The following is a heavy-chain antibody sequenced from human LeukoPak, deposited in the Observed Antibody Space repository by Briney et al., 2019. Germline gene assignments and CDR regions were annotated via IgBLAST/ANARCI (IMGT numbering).Heavy chain of an antibody. Sequence: ASVKVSCKASGGTFSSYAISWVRQAPGQGLEWMGGIIPIFGTANYAQKFQDRVTITADESTSTAYMELSSLRSEDTAVYYCAGRNDQTYYYYGMDVWGKGTTVTVSS. V-gene: IGHV1-69*13. CDR3: AGRNDQTYYYYGMDV. J-gene: IGHJ6*04. CDR2: IIPIFGTA. CDR1: GGTFSSYA. D-gene: IGHD2-2*01.